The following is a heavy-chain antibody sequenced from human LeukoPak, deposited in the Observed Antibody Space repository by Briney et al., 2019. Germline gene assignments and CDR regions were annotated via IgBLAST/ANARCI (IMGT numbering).Heavy chain of an antibody. CDR1: GGSISSYY. V-gene: IGHV4-59*01. CDR2: IYYSGST. Sequence: SETLSLTCTVSGGSISSYYWSWIRQPPGKGLEWIGYIYYSGSTNYNPSLKSRVTISVDTSKNQFSLKLSSVTAADTAVYYCARGKPYYYYYYMDVWGKGNTVTVSS. CDR3: ARGKPYYYYYYMDV. J-gene: IGHJ6*03.